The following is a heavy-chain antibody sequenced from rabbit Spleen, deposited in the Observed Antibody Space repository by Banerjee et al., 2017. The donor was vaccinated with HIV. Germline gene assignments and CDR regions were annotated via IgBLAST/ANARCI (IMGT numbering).Heavy chain of an antibody. CDR3: ARDTASSFSSYGMDL. V-gene: IGHV1S40*01. CDR1: GFSFSSSYW. Sequence: QSLEESGGDLVKPGASLTLTCTASGFSFSSSYWICWVRQAPGKGLEWIACVDAGSSGSTYYTNWAKGRFTISKTSSTTVTLQMTSLTAADTATYFCARDTASSFSSYGMDLWGQGTLVTVS. CDR2: VDAGSSGST. D-gene: IGHD8-1*01. J-gene: IGHJ6*01.